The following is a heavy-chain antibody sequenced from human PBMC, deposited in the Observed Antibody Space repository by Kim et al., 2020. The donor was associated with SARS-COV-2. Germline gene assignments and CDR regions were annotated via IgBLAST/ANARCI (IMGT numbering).Heavy chain of an antibody. CDR2: VYYTGGT. J-gene: IGHJ3*01. CDR1: GGSISNHY. CDR3: ARKDGEALDV. Sequence: SETLSLTCIISGGSISNHYWNWIRQTPGMGLEWVGDVYYTGGTRYNASLRGRVTISVDTSKDHFSLNLRSVTAADTAVYFCARKDGEALDVWGQGIMVTVS. V-gene: IGHV4-59*11.